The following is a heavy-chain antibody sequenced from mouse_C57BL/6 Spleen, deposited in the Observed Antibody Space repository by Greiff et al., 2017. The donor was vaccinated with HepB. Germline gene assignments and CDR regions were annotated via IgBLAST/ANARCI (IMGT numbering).Heavy chain of an antibody. CDR2: IYPGDGDT. J-gene: IGHJ2*01. D-gene: IGHD1-1*01. Sequence: VQLQQSGPELVKPGASVKISCKASGYAFSSSWMNWVKQRPGKGLEWIGRIYPGDGDTNYNGKFKGKATLTADKSSSTAYMQLCSLTSEDSAVYFCARPYYGSSYFDYWGQGTTLTVSS. CDR3: ARPYYGSSYFDY. CDR1: GYAFSSSW. V-gene: IGHV1-82*01.